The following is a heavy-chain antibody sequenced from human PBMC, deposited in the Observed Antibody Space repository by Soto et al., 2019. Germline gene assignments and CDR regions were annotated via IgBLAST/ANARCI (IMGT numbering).Heavy chain of an antibody. V-gene: IGHV4-59*01. Sequence: QVQLQESGPGLVKPSETLSLTCTVSGGSISSYYWSWIRQPPGKGLEWIGYIYYSGSTNYNPSLKSRVTISVDTSKNQFSLKLSSVTAADTAMYYCARVGSYLEWFDPWGQGTLVTVSS. CDR3: ARVGSYLEWFDP. J-gene: IGHJ5*02. D-gene: IGHD1-26*01. CDR2: IYYSGST. CDR1: GGSISSYY.